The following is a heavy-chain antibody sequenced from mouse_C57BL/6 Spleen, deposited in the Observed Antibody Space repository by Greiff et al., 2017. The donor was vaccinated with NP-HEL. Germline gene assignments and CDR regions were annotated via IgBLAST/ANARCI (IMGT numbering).Heavy chain of an antibody. CDR2: ISRGGDYI. V-gene: IGHV5-9-1*02. D-gene: IGHD3-2*02. Sequence: EVKLMESGEGLVKPGGSLKLSCAASGFTFSSYAMSWVRQTPEKRLEWVAYISRGGDYIYYADTVKGRFTISRDNARNTLYLQMSSLKSEDTAMYYCTRGRTAQATSYAMDYWGQGTSVTVSS. J-gene: IGHJ4*01. CDR1: GFTFSSYA. CDR3: TRGRTAQATSYAMDY.